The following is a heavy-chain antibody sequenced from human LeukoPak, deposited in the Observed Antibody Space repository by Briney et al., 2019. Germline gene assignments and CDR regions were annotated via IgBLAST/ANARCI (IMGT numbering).Heavy chain of an antibody. V-gene: IGHV4-39*07. CDR2: IYYSGST. D-gene: IGHD6-13*01. Sequence: SETLSLTCTVSGGSISSSSYYWGWIRQPPGKGLEWIGSIYYSGSTYYNPSLKGRVTISVDTSKNQFSLKLSSVTAADTAVYYCARDYYFVAAAGTHYYYYMDVWGKGTTVTVSS. CDR3: ARDYYFVAAAGTHYYYYMDV. J-gene: IGHJ6*03. CDR1: GGSISSSSYY.